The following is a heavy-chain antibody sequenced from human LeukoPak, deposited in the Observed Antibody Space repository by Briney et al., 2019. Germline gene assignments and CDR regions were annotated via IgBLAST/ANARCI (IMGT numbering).Heavy chain of an antibody. CDR2: IYYSGST. V-gene: IGHV4-59*08. J-gene: IGHJ3*02. D-gene: IGHD1-26*01. Sequence: SETLSLTCTVSGGSISSYYWSWIRQPPGKGLERIGYIYYSGSTNYNPSLKSRVTISVDTSKNQFSLKLSSVTAADTAVYYCASLQGYYDAFDIWGQGTMVTVSS. CDR3: ASLQGYYDAFDI. CDR1: GGSISSYY.